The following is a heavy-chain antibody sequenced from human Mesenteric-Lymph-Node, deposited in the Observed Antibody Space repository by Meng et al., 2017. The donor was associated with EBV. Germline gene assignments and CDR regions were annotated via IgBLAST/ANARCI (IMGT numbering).Heavy chain of an antibody. CDR2: IYWDDDK. V-gene: IGHV2-5*02. Sequence: QITLKESGPTLVKPTQTLTLTCDFSGFSLSTSGVGVGWIRQPPGKALEWLALIYWDDDKRYSPSLESRLTITKDTSKNEVVLVMTNMDPVDTGTYFCTYRQDITVDYIDYWGHGTLVTVST. J-gene: IGHJ4*01. CDR1: GFSLSTSGVG. CDR3: TYRQDITVDYIDY. D-gene: IGHD2-15*01.